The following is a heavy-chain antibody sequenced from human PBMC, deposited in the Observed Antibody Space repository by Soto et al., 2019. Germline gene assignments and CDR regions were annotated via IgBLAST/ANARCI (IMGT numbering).Heavy chain of an antibody. CDR1: GGSFSGYY. D-gene: IGHD3-10*01. V-gene: IGHV4-34*01. CDR3: ASGWFAELYTYSYGMDV. CDR2: INHSGST. J-gene: IGHJ6*02. Sequence: SETLSLTCAVYGGSFSGYYWSWIRQPPGKGLEWTGEINHSGSTNYNPSLKSRVTISVDTSKNQFSLKLSSVTAADTAVYYCASGWFAELYTYSYGMDVWGQGTTVTVSS.